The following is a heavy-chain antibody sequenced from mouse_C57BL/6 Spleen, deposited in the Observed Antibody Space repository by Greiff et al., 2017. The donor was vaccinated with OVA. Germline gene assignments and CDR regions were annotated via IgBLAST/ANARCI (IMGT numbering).Heavy chain of an antibody. CDR1: GYTFTSYW. V-gene: IGHV1-74*01. CDR3: AIWPSVGPDYYAMDY. D-gene: IGHD1-1*01. CDR2: IHPSDSDT. Sequence: QVQLKQPGAELVKPGASVKVSCKASGYTFTSYWMHWVKQRPGQGLEWIGRIHPSDSDTNYNQKFKGKATLTVDKSSSTAYMQLSSLTSEDSAVYYCAIWPSVGPDYYAMDYWGQGTSVTVSS. J-gene: IGHJ4*01.